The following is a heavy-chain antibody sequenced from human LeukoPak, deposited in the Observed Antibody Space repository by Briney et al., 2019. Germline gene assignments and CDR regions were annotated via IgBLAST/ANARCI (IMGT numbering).Heavy chain of an antibody. CDR3: ARPRESYILDAFDI. CDR1: GYSFTSYW. Sequence: GESLKISRKGSGYSFTSYWIGWVRQVPGKGLEWMGIIYPGDSDTRYSPSFQGQVTISADKSISTAYLQWSSLKASDTAMYYCARPRESYILDAFDIWGQGTMVTVSS. D-gene: IGHD3-16*01. CDR2: IYPGDSDT. J-gene: IGHJ3*02. V-gene: IGHV5-51*01.